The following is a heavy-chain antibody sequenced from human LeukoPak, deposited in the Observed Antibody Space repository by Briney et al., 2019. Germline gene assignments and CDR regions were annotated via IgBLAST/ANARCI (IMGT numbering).Heavy chain of an antibody. CDR3: ARFLARRGSPIGKYGMDV. CDR1: GYTFTSYD. J-gene: IGHJ6*02. D-gene: IGHD3-16*01. Sequence: GASVKVSCKASGYTFTSYDINWVRQATGQGLEWMGWMNPNSGNTGYAQKFQGRVTITRDTSATTAYMELSSLRSEDTAVYYCARFLARRGSPIGKYGMDVWGQGTTVTVSS. CDR2: MNPNSGNT. V-gene: IGHV1-8*01.